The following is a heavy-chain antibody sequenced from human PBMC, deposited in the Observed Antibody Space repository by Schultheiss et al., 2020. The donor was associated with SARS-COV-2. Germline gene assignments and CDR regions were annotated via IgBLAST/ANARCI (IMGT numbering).Heavy chain of an antibody. J-gene: IGHJ6*02. CDR1: GDSISSYY. V-gene: IGHV4-59*12. Sequence: SETLSLTCTVSGDSISSYYWSWIRQPPGKGLEWIGYIYYSGSTNYNPSLKSRVTISVDTSKNQFSLKLTSVTAADTAVYYCARDTTHYYDSSGYYSLYYGMDVWGQGTTVTVSS. D-gene: IGHD3-22*01. CDR3: ARDTTHYYDSSGYYSLYYGMDV. CDR2: IYYSGST.